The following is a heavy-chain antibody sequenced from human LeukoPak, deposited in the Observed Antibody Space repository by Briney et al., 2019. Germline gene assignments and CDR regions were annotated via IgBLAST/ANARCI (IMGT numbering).Heavy chain of an antibody. CDR2: IIPIFGTA. Sequence: ASVKVSCKASGGTFSSYAISWVRQAPGQGLEWMGGIIPIFGTANYAQKFQGRVTITTDESTSTAYMELSSLRSEDTAVYYCAAGDYSYCFDYWGQGTLVTVSS. D-gene: IGHD5-18*01. J-gene: IGHJ4*02. CDR3: AAGDYSYCFDY. CDR1: GGTFSSYA. V-gene: IGHV1-69*05.